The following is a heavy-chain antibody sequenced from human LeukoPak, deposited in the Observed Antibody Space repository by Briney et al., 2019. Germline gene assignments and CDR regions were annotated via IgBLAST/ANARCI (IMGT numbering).Heavy chain of an antibody. V-gene: IGHV1-2*02. D-gene: IGHD3-3*01. CDR2: INPNSGGT. CDR1: GYTFTGYY. J-gene: IGHJ5*02. Sequence: ASVKVSCKASGYTFTGYYMHWVRQAPGQGLEWMGWINPNSGGTNYAQKFQGRVTMTRDTSISTAYMELSRLRSDDTAVYYCARTYYDFWSGHRSAVGPWGQGTLVTVSS. CDR3: ARTYYDFWSGHRSAVGP.